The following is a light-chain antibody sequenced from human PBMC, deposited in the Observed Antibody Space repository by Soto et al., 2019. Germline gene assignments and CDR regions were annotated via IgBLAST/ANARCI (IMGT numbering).Light chain of an antibody. CDR1: QSVSRN. CDR2: GAS. J-gene: IGKJ4*01. V-gene: IGKV3-15*01. Sequence: EIVMTQSPATLSLSPGERVTLSCRASQSVSRNLAWYQQKPGQAPRLLIYGASTRATGIPARFSGSGSGTEFTLTISSLQSEDFAVYYCQQYNNWPALTFGGGTKVEIK. CDR3: QQYNNWPALT.